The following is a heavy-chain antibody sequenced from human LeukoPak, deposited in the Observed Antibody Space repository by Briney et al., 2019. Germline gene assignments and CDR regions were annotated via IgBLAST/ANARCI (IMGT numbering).Heavy chain of an antibody. Sequence: SETLSLTCAVYGGSFSGYYWSWIRQPPGKGLEWIGEINHRGSTNYNPSLKSRVTISVDTSKNQFSLKLSSVTAADTAVYYCARGIRGAYSYGRLYYYYMDVWGKGTTVTVSS. CDR1: GGSFSGYY. CDR2: INHRGST. V-gene: IGHV4-34*01. CDR3: ARGIRGAYSYGRLYYYYMDV. D-gene: IGHD5-18*01. J-gene: IGHJ6*03.